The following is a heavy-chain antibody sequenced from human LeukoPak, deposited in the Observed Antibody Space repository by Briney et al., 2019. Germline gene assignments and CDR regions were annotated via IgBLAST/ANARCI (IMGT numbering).Heavy chain of an antibody. D-gene: IGHD3-22*01. CDR2: INHSGST. CDR1: GGSFSGYY. J-gene: IGHJ4*02. V-gene: IGHV4-34*01. CDR3: ARSSDSGYYYGDYFDY. Sequence: SETLSLTCAVYGGSFSGYYWSWIRQPPGKGLEWIGEINHSGSTNYNPSLKSRVTISVDTSKNQFSLKLSSVTAADTAVYYCARSSDSGYYYGDYFDYWGQGTLVTVSS.